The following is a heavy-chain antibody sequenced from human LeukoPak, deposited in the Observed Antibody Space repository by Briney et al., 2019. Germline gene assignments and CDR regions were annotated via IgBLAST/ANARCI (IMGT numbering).Heavy chain of an antibody. J-gene: IGHJ4*02. Sequence: ASVKVSCKASVYTFTKYDINWVRQATGQGLEWMGWMNPNSGNTGYTQKFQGRVTMTRNTSISTAYMELSSLRSENTAVYYCATMAVAGTRGLDYWGQGTLVTVSS. V-gene: IGHV1-8*01. CDR2: MNPNSGNT. D-gene: IGHD6-19*01. CDR3: ATMAVAGTRGLDY. CDR1: VYTFTKYD.